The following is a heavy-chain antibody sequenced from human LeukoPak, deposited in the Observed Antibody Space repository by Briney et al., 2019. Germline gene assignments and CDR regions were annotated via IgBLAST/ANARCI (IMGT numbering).Heavy chain of an antibody. CDR2: IFYSGTT. CDR1: GGSIGSYY. V-gene: IGHV4-59*08. Sequence: SETLSLTCTVSGGSIGSYYWTWIRQAPGKGLEWIGDIFYSGTTNYNPSLRSRLTISVDTSKNQFSLKLTSVTAADTAVYFCARQVARTAPVGYWGQGTLVTVSS. CDR3: ARQVARTAPVGY. D-gene: IGHD1-1*01. J-gene: IGHJ4*02.